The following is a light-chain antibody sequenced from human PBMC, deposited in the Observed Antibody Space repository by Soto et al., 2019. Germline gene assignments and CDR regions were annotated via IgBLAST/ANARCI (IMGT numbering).Light chain of an antibody. V-gene: IGLV1-40*01. Sequence: QSVLTQPPSVSGAPGQRVTISCTGSSSNIGAGYDVHWYQQLPGTAPKLPIYGNSNRPSGVPDRFSGSKSGTSASLAITGLQAEDEADYYCQSYDSSLSGSYVFGTGTKLTV. CDR2: GNS. J-gene: IGLJ1*01. CDR3: QSYDSSLSGSYV. CDR1: SSNIGAGYD.